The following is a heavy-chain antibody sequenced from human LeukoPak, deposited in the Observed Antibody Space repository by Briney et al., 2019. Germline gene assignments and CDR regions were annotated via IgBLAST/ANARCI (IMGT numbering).Heavy chain of an antibody. Sequence: GGSLRLSCAASGFTFSSYWMSWVRQAPGKGLAWVANIKQDGSEKYYVDSVKGRFTISRDNAKNSLYLQMNSLRAEDTAVYYCAREWYDYGGNSGDAYGYWGQGTLVTVSS. D-gene: IGHD4-23*01. V-gene: IGHV3-7*01. J-gene: IGHJ4*02. CDR2: IKQDGSEK. CDR3: AREWYDYGGNSGDAYGY. CDR1: GFTFSSYW.